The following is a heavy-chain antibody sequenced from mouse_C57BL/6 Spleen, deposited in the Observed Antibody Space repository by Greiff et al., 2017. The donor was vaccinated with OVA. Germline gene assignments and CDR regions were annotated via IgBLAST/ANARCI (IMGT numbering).Heavy chain of an antibody. CDR3: ARGYGSIHWYFDV. CDR1: GYTFTTYP. Sequence: VKLVESGAELVKPGASVKMSCKASGYTFTTYPIEWVKQNHGKSLEWIGNFHPYNDDTKYNEKFKGKATLTVEKSSSTVYLELSRLTSDDSAVYYCARGYGSIHWYFDVWGTGTTVTVSS. V-gene: IGHV1-47*01. D-gene: IGHD1-1*01. J-gene: IGHJ1*03. CDR2: FHPYNDDT.